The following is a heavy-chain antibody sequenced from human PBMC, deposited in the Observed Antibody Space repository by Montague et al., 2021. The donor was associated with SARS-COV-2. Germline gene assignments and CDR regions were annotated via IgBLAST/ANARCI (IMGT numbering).Heavy chain of an antibody. Sequence: SLILSCAASGFTFSNYDMNWVRQAPGKGPEWISYISTSAYTTSYAGSVKGRFTISRDNGKNSLYLQMNSLRVEDTAVYYCTRDYRSIVGDGLDIWGQGTKVTVSA. D-gene: IGHD3-16*02. J-gene: IGHJ3*02. CDR3: TRDYRSIVGDGLDI. V-gene: IGHV3-48*03. CDR1: GFTFSNYD. CDR2: ISTSAYTT.